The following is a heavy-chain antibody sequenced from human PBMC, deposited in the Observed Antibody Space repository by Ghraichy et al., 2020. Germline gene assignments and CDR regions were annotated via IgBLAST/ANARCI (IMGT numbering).Heavy chain of an antibody. Sequence: SETLSLTCAVYGGSFSGYYWSWIRQPPGKGLEWIGEINHSGSTNYNPSLKSRVTISVDTSKNQFSLKLSSVTAADTAVYYCARGLSAAAPFDYWGQGTLVTVSS. CDR1: GGSFSGYY. J-gene: IGHJ4*02. CDR3: ARGLSAAAPFDY. D-gene: IGHD6-13*01. V-gene: IGHV4-34*01. CDR2: INHSGST.